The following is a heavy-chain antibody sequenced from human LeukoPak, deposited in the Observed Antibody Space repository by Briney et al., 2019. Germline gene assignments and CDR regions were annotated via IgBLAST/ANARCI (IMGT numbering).Heavy chain of an antibody. J-gene: IGHJ6*03. CDR3: AGGYYGRYYYYYMDV. V-gene: IGHV4-34*01. CDR2: VNHSGST. CDR1: GGSFSGYY. D-gene: IGHD4-17*01. Sequence: SETLSLTCAVYGGSFSGYYWSWIRQPPGKGREWIGEVNHSGSTNYNPSLKCRVTISVDTSKNQFSLKLSSVTAADTAVYYCAGGYYGRYYYYYMDVWGKGITVTVSS.